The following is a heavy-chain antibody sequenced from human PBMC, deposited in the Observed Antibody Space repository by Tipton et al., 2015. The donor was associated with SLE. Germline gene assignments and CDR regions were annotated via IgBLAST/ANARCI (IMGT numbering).Heavy chain of an antibody. CDR1: NGSISTSSFY. CDR2: IYHSGIN. D-gene: IGHD3-3*01. V-gene: IGHV4-39*07. CDR3: ARALDFYDYWSGYRAFYFDY. J-gene: IGHJ4*02. Sequence: TLSLTCTVFNGSISTSSFYWGWIRQSPGKGPEWIGSIYHSGINAYSPSLKSRATISVDTSKKQFSLRLSSVTAADTAVYYCARALDFYDYWSGYRAFYFDYWGRGTLVTVSS.